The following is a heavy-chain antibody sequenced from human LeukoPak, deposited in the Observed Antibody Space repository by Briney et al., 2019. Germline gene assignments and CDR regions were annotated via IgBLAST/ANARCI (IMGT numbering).Heavy chain of an antibody. CDR3: ARKESVVPAAAGTGFFEFDP. V-gene: IGHV4-59*12. Sequence: SETLSLTCTVSGGSISSYYWSWIRQPPGKGLEWIGYIYYSGSTNYNPSLKGRVTISVDTSKNQFSLKLSSVTAADTAVYYCARKESVVPAAAGTGFFEFDPWGQGTLVTVSS. D-gene: IGHD2-2*01. J-gene: IGHJ5*02. CDR2: IYYSGST. CDR1: GGSISSYY.